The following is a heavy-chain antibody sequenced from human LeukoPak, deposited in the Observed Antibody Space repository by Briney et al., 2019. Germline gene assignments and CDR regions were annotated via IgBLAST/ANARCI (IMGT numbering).Heavy chain of an antibody. CDR2: ITYDGSNE. CDR3: AREQRGYDCYY. D-gene: IGHD5-12*01. CDR1: GFNFNNYA. J-gene: IGHJ4*02. V-gene: IGHV3-30*04. Sequence: GGSLRLSCAASGFNFNNYAMHWVRQAPGKGLEWVVLITYDGSNEYYADSVKGRFTISRDDSKNTLYLQMNSLRGEDTAVYYCAREQRGYDCYYWGQGTLVTVSS.